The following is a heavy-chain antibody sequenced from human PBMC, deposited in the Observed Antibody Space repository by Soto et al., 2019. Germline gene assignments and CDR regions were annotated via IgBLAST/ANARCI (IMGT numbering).Heavy chain of an antibody. J-gene: IGHJ6*03. CDR1: GYTFTSYG. Sequence: GASVKVSCKASGYTFTSYGISWVRQAPGQGLEWMGWISAYNGNTNYAQKLQGRVTMTTDTSTSTAYMELRSLRSDDTAVYYCAREAGGYSYGYYYYYYMDVWGKGTTVTVS. D-gene: IGHD5-18*01. V-gene: IGHV1-18*01. CDR3: AREAGGYSYGYYYYYYMDV. CDR2: ISAYNGNT.